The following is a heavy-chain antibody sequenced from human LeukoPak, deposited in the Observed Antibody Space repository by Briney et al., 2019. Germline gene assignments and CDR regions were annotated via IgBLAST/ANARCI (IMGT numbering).Heavy chain of an antibody. CDR3: ARESATTGIAVAGPDFRFDY. CDR2: TYYRSKWYN. Sequence: SQTLSLTCAISGDSVSSNSAAWNWIRQSPSRGLEWLGRTYYRSKWYNDYAVSVKSRITINPDTSKNQFSLQLNSVTPEDTAVYYCARESATTGIAVAGPDFRFDYWGQGTLVTVSS. J-gene: IGHJ4*02. D-gene: IGHD6-19*01. V-gene: IGHV6-1*01. CDR1: GDSVSSNSAA.